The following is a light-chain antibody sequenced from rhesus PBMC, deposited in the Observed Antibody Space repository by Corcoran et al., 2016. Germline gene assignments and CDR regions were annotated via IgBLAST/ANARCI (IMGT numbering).Light chain of an antibody. CDR3: QQCNSYPRT. Sequence: DIQMTQSPSSLSASVGDTVTITFRACQGIRNDLAWYQQTPGKAPKPLIFYASNLESGVPSRFSGSGAVTDFTLTISSLQPEDFATYYCQQCNSYPRTFGQGTKVEIK. CDR1: QGIRND. V-gene: IGKV1S14*01. CDR2: YAS. J-gene: IGKJ1*01.